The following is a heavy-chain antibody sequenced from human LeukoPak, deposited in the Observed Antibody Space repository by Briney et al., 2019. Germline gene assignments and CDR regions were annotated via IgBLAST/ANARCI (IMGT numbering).Heavy chain of an antibody. Sequence: PSETLSLTCAVYGGSFGGYYWSWIRQPPGKGLEWIGEINHSGSTNYNPSLKSRVTISVDTSKNQFSLKLSFVTAADTAVYYCARTIDSGSSRYAFDIWGQGTMVTVSS. CDR3: ARTIDSGSSRYAFDI. CDR1: GGSFGGYY. D-gene: IGHD1-26*01. V-gene: IGHV4-34*01. CDR2: INHSGST. J-gene: IGHJ3*02.